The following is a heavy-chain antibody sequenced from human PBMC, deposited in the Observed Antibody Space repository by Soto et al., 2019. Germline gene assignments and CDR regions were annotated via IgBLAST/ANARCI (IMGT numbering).Heavy chain of an antibody. CDR2: IYHSGTT. CDR1: GGSISSGGYY. Sequence: PSETLSLTCTVSGGSISSGGYYWSWVRQHPGKGLEWIGYIYHSGTTYYNPSLKSRVIISVDTSKNQFSLKLSSVTAADTAVYYGARDPIRYPTYFAYWGRGTLVTLSS. J-gene: IGHJ4*02. CDR3: ARDPIRYPTYFAY. V-gene: IGHV4-31*03. D-gene: IGHD1-1*01.